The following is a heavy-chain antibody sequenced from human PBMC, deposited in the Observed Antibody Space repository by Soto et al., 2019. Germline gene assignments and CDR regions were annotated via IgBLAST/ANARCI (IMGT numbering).Heavy chain of an antibody. CDR1: GSTFSNYA. Sequence: GASVKVSCKASGSTFSNYAFSWVRQAPGQGLEWLGGIMPIFGRADYAQKFRGRVTITADESTSTAHMELSSLRSEDTAVYYCAREGLVLVPTTVNSDYYYHAMDVWGQGTTVTVSS. J-gene: IGHJ6*02. CDR2: IMPIFGRA. D-gene: IGHD2-2*01. CDR3: AREGLVLVPTTVNSDYYYHAMDV. V-gene: IGHV1-69*13.